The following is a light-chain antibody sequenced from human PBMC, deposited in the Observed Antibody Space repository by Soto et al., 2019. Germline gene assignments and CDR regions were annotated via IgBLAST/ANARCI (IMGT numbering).Light chain of an antibody. CDR2: EGR. V-gene: IGLV2-23*01. CDR3: LSYGKV. J-gene: IGLJ1*01. CDR1: NSGVVNYEY. Sequence: QSALSQPASVSGSPGQSITISCTGINSGVVNYEYVSWYQQFPDKAPKLIIYEGRERPSGVSDRFSGSKSDNAASLTISALQTEDEAEYFCLSYGKVFGTGTKVPV.